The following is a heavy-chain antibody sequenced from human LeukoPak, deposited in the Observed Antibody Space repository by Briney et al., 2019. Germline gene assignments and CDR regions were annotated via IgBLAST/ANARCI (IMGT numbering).Heavy chain of an antibody. V-gene: IGHV3-74*01. J-gene: IGHJ4*02. CDR1: GFTFSSYA. D-gene: IGHD6-6*01. CDR3: ARGPNSNWSGLDF. Sequence: GGSLRLSCAASGFTFSSYAMNWARQLPGKGLVWVSRISPTGSTTSYADSVKGRFTVSRDNAKNTLYLQVNNLRAEDTAVYYCARGPNSNWSGLDFWGQGTLLTVSS. CDR2: ISPTGSTT.